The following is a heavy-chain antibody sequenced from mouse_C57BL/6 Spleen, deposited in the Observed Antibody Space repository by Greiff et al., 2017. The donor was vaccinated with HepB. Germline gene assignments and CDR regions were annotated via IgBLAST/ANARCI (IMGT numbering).Heavy chain of an antibody. CDR2: INYDGSST. V-gene: IGHV5-16*01. D-gene: IGHD1-1*01. J-gene: IGHJ4*01. Sequence: VMLVESEGGLVQPGSSMKLSCTASGFTFSDYYMAWVRQVPEKGLEWVANINYDGSSTYYLDSLKSRFIISRDNAKNILYLQMSSLKSEDTATYYCAREGSVVAPYYAMDYWGQGTSVTVSS. CDR1: GFTFSDYY. CDR3: AREGSVVAPYYAMDY.